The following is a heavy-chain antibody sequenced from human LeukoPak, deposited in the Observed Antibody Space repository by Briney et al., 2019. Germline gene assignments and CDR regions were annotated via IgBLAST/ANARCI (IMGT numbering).Heavy chain of an antibody. CDR1: GFTFPSYA. D-gene: IGHD3-10*01. Sequence: GGSLRLSCAASGFTFPSYAMSWVRQAPGRGLEWVSVISGSGDSTYYADSVKGRFTISRDNSKNTLYVQMGSLRAEDTATYYCATGDGSGTNYFYYYGMDVWGQGTRVTVSS. CDR2: ISGSGDST. V-gene: IGHV3-23*01. J-gene: IGHJ6*02. CDR3: ATGDGSGTNYFYYYGMDV.